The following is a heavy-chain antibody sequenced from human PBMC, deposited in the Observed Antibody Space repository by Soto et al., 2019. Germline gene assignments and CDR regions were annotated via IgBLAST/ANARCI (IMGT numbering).Heavy chain of an antibody. CDR1: GYSFTIYW. V-gene: IGHV5-10-1*01. CDR2: IDPSDSYT. CDR3: ARLYGDYHYYYYGMDV. J-gene: IGHJ6*02. D-gene: IGHD4-17*01. Sequence: LGESLKISCNGSGYSFTIYWISWVRQMPGKGLEWMGRIDPSDSYTNYSPSFQGHVTISADKSISTAYLQWSSLKASDTAMYYCARLYGDYHYYYYGMDVWGRGTTVTVSS.